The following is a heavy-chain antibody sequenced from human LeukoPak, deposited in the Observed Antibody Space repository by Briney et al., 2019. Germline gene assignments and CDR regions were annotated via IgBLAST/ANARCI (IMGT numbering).Heavy chain of an antibody. V-gene: IGHV1-3*04. CDR1: GYTFTSYG. CDR2: INTDNDNR. D-gene: IGHD2-21*01. CDR3: ARAQTVISFAPLYY. Sequence: ASVKVSCKASGYTFTSYGIHWVRQAPGQRLEWMGWINTDNDNRQYSQKFQDRATITRDTSVNTVYMEVTSLRSEDTAVYYCARAQTVISFAPLYYWGQGTLVTVSS. J-gene: IGHJ4*02.